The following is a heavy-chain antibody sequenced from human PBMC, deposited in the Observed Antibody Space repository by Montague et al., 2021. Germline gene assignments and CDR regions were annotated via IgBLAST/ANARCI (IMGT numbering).Heavy chain of an antibody. CDR1: VGSISSYY. D-gene: IGHD4-11*01. Sequence: SETLSLTCSVSVGSISSYYWTWIRQSPGKGLEWIGHIYHSGSTDYNPSLKSRSTILVDTSNNQFSLKLDSVTAADTAVYYCARERRDFDTVDYSYYYMDVWGKGTPVTVSS. J-gene: IGHJ6*03. CDR2: IYHSGST. V-gene: IGHV4-59*13. CDR3: ARERRDFDTVDYSYYYMDV.